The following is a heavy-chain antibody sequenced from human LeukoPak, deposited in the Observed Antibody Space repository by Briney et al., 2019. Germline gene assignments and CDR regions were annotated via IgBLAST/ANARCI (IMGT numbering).Heavy chain of an antibody. J-gene: IGHJ6*02. V-gene: IGHV4-39*01. CDR2: IYYSGST. CDR1: GGSISSSSYY. D-gene: IGHD3-3*01. CDR3: ARNDFWSGLDYYGMDV. Sequence: PSETLSLNCTVSGGSISSSSYYWGWLRQPPGKGLEWIGSIYYSGSTYYNPSLKSRATISVDTSKNQFSLKLSSVTAADTAVYYCARNDFWSGLDYYGMDVWGQGTTVTVSS.